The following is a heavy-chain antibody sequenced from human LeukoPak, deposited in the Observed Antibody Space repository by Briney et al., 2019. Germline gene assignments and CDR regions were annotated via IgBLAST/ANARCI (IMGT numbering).Heavy chain of an antibody. Sequence: PSETLSLTCTVSGGSITGDPHYWTWIRQSAGEGLEWLGHVSASGRTTYNPSLKSRVAISVDTSKKKFFLRLGSVTAADTAVYYCARANYNDSTGCYHDYWGQGTLVTVSS. CDR1: GGSITGDPHY. J-gene: IGHJ4*02. D-gene: IGHD3-22*01. CDR2: VSASGRT. V-gene: IGHV4-61*09. CDR3: ARANYNDSTGCYHDY.